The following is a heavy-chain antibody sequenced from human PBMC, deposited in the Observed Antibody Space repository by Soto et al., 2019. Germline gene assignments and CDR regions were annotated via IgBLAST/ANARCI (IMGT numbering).Heavy chain of an antibody. J-gene: IGHJ4*02. CDR3: ASELGERSGNPFDF. Sequence: EVRLVESGGGLVQPGGSLRLSCTVSGFTVSSNSMNWVRQAPGKGLEGVSVLYSDDNTYYADSVKGRFTIFRDISKNSLYPHLNRLRVKETAFYSWASELGERSGNPFDFWGQANLVTVSS. CDR2: LYSDDNT. V-gene: IGHV3-66*01. D-gene: IGHD3-3*01. CDR1: GFTVSSNS.